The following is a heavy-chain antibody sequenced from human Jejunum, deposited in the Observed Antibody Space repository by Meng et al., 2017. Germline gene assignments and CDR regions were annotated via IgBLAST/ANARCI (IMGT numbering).Heavy chain of an antibody. Sequence: QGQEQQWGPGLFEPSRTLALTGPCYGGSFSGYYWSWIRQPPGKELEWIGEINHSGSTSYNPSLKSRVTMSLDTSKNQFSLELSSVTAADTAVYYCARGSIADRLSDWGQGTLVTVSS. CDR3: ARGSIADRLSD. CDR2: INHSGST. CDR1: GGSFSGYY. D-gene: IGHD6-6*01. V-gene: IGHV4-34*01. J-gene: IGHJ4*02.